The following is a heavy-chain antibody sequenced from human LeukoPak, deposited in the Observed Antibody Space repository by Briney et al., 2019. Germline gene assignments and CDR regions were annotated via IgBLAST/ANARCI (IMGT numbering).Heavy chain of an antibody. D-gene: IGHD2-21*02. Sequence: SETLSLTCTVSGGSISSGGYYWSWIRQHPGKGLEWIGYIYYSGSTYYNPSLKSRVTISVDTSKNQFSLKLSSVTAADTAVYYCARAGCGGDCYRFDYWGQGTLDTVSS. CDR1: GGSISSGGYY. CDR3: ARAGCGGDCYRFDY. CDR2: IYYSGST. V-gene: IGHV4-31*03. J-gene: IGHJ4*02.